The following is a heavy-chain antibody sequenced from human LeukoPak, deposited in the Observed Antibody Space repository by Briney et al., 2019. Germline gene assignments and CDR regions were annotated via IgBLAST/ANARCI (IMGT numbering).Heavy chain of an antibody. D-gene: IGHD2-2*01. CDR2: INSDGIRT. Sequence: GGSLRLSCAASGFTFNSFWMYWVRQVPGKGLLWVARINSDGIRTSHADSVQGRFTISRDNANNTLYLQMNSLRAEDTAVYYCARDVVPAAIVDAFDIWGQGTMVTVSS. CDR1: GFTFNSFW. CDR3: ARDVVPAAIVDAFDI. V-gene: IGHV3-74*01. J-gene: IGHJ3*02.